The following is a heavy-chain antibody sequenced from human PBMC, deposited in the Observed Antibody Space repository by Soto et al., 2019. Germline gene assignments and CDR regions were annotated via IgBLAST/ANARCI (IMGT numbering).Heavy chain of an antibody. CDR1: GYTFTSYD. CDR2: MNPNSGNT. CDR3: SLTRMRLGEHHY. V-gene: IGHV1-8*01. D-gene: IGHD3-10*01. J-gene: IGHJ4*02. Sequence: QVQLVQSGAEVKKPGASVKVSCKASGYTFTSYDINWVRQATGQGLEWMGWMNPNSGNTGYAQKFQGRVTMTRNTTISTADVELSSLRSEDTAVYYCSLTRMRLGEHHYWGQGTLVTVSS.